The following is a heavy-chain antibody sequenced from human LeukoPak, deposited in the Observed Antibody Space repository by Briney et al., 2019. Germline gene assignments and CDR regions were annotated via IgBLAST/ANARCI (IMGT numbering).Heavy chain of an antibody. CDR3: ARQSGTGTLLDY. J-gene: IGHJ4*02. V-gene: IGHV4-39*01. CDR1: GGSISSSSYY. D-gene: IGHD3/OR15-3a*01. Sequence: SETLSLTCTVSGGSISSSSYYWGWIRQPPGKGLEWIGNIYYSGSTYYNPSLTSRVTISADTSKNQFSLELSSVTAADTAVYYCARQSGTGTLLDYGGQGTLVTVSS. CDR2: IYYSGST.